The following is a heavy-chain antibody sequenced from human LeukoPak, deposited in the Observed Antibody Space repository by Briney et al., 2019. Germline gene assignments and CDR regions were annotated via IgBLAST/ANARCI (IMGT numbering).Heavy chain of an antibody. J-gene: IGHJ5*02. CDR2: IKSDGSST. CDR1: GITFSGYW. Sequence: GGSLRLSCVASGITFSGYWMHWVRQGPGKGLEWVSRIKSDGSSTTYADSVKGRFTISRDQSKNTLYLQMNSLRDEDMAMYYCARDSVVMVTTTPENRFDPWGQGTLVTVSS. V-gene: IGHV3-74*01. D-gene: IGHD2-15*01. CDR3: ARDSVVMVTTTPENRFDP.